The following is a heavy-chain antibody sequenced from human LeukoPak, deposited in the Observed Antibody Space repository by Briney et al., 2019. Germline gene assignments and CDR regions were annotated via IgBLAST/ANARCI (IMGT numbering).Heavy chain of an antibody. CDR3: ARFSTGYYD. CDR1: GGXXXSXX. Sequence: SGGXXXSXXWXWIRQPAGKGLEWIGRIYSSGNPDYNPSLKSRVSMSMDTSKNQFSLKLTSVTAADTAVYYCARFSTGYYDWGQGTLVTVSS. J-gene: IGHJ4*02. V-gene: IGHV4-4*07. D-gene: IGHD3-22*01. CDR2: IYSSGNP.